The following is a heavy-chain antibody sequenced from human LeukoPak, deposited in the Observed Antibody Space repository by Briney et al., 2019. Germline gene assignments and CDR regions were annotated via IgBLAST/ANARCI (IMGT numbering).Heavy chain of an antibody. D-gene: IGHD3-22*01. V-gene: IGHV3-66*01. CDR3: ARARYYYDSSGSDY. Sequence: PGGSLRLSCAASGFTVSSNYMSWVRQAPGKGLEWVSVIYSGGSTYYADSVKGRFTISRDNSKNTLYLQMNSLRAEDTAVYYCARARYYYDSSGSDYWGQGTLVTVSS. CDR2: IYSGGST. J-gene: IGHJ4*02. CDR1: GFTVSSNY.